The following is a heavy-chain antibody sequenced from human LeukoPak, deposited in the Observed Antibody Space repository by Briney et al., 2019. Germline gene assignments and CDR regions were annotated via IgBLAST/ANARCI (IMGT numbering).Heavy chain of an antibody. J-gene: IGHJ5*02. CDR3: ASGGDYYDSSGYYA. CDR1: GGSFSGYY. V-gene: IGHV4-34*01. Sequence: SETLSLTCAVYGGSFSGYYWSWIRQPPGKGLEWIGEINHSGSTNYNPSLKSRVTISVDTSKNQFSLKLSSVTAADTAVYYCASGGDYYDSSGYYAWGQGTLVTVSS. D-gene: IGHD3-22*01. CDR2: INHSGST.